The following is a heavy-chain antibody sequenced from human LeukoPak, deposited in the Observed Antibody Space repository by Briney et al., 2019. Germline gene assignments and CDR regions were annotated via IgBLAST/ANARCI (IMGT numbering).Heavy chain of an antibody. CDR2: ISSSGSTI. CDR1: GFTFSSYE. J-gene: IGHJ4*02. V-gene: IGHV3-48*03. Sequence: GGSLRLSCAASGFTFSSYEMNWVRQAPGKGLEWVSYISSSGSTIYYADSVKGRFTISRGNAKNSLYLQMNSLRAEDTAVYYCATETWELPFDYWGQGTLVTVSS. CDR3: ATETWELPFDY. D-gene: IGHD5-24*01.